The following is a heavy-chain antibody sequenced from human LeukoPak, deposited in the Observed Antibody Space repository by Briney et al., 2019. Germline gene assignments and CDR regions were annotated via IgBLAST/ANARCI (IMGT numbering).Heavy chain of an antibody. V-gene: IGHV1-2*04. CDR2: INPNSGGT. CDR3: ARGPGFGYDSRNFDY. Sequence: ASVKVSCKASGYTFTGYYMHWVRQAPGQGLEWMGWINPNSGGTNYAQRFQGWVTMTRGTSISTAYMELSRLRSDDTAVYYCARGPGFGYDSRNFDYWGQGTLVTVSS. J-gene: IGHJ4*02. D-gene: IGHD5-12*01. CDR1: GYTFTGYY.